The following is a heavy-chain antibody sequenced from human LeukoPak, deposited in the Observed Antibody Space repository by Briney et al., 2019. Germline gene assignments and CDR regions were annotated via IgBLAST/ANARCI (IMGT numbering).Heavy chain of an antibody. D-gene: IGHD5-12*01. J-gene: IGHJ6*03. CDR3: ARERATLDYYYMDV. Sequence: GGSLRLSCAASGFTFSTYWMHWVRQAPGKGLVWVSRLKTDGSNTFYADSVKGRFTISRDNAKNTLYLQMNSLRAEDTALYYCARERATLDYYYMDVWGKGTTVTVSS. V-gene: IGHV3-74*01. CDR1: GFTFSTYW. CDR2: LKTDGSNT.